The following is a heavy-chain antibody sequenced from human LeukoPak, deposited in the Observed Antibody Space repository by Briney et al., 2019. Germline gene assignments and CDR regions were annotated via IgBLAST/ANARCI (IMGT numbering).Heavy chain of an antibody. V-gene: IGHV3-9*01. CDR1: GFTLDDYA. CDR3: AISNSVDYYYYMDV. Sequence: GGSLRLSCAASGFTLDDYAMHWVRQAPGKGLEWVSGISWNSGSIGYADSVKGRFTISRDNAKNSLYLQMNSLRAEDTALYYCAISNSVDYYYYMDVWGKGTTVTVSS. CDR2: ISWNSGSI. D-gene: IGHD2-15*01. J-gene: IGHJ6*03.